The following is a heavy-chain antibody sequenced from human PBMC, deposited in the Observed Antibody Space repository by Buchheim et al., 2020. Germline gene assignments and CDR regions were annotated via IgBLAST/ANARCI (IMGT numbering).Heavy chain of an antibody. J-gene: IGHJ4*02. D-gene: IGHD2-21*02. Sequence: VQLQESGLGLVKPSETLSLTCSVFGDSVSSGTFYWSWIRRPPGKGLEWIGYAFYSGSTNYNPSLKNRVSISLQSSKNQFSLRLNSVTAADTAVYYCARRRRCGGDCYSIDYWGQGT. V-gene: IGHV4-61*01. CDR3: ARRRRCGGDCYSIDY. CDR1: GDSVSSGTFY. CDR2: AFYSGST.